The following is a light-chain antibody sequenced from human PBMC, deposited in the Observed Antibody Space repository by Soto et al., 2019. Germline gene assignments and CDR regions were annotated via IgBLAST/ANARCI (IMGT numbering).Light chain of an antibody. CDR3: QTHDSGLSTYNYV. V-gene: IGLV1-40*01. CDR1: SSNIGSYD. CDR2: GKN. J-gene: IGLJ1*01. Sequence: QSVLPQPPSVSGAPGQRVTISCTGRSSNIGSYDVHWYQQLPGAAPKLLIDGKNNRPSGVPDRFSGSKSGTSASLAITGLQAEDEAEYYCQTHDSGLSTYNYVFGTGTKVTVL.